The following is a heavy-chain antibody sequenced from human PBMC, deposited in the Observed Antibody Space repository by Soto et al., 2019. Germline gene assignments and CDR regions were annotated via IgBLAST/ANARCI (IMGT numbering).Heavy chain of an antibody. V-gene: IGHV3-15*07. Sequence: EVQLVESGGGLVKPGGSLRLSCAASGFTFSTAWMSWVRQPPGKGLEWVGRIKSKSDGGATDYAAPVNGRFTISRDDSKNTLFLQMNSLKIEDTAVYYCTTGYSSGWYPQWGKGTLVAVSS. CDR1: GFTFSTAW. CDR3: TTGYSSGWYPQ. CDR2: IKSKSDGGAT. J-gene: IGHJ4*02. D-gene: IGHD6-19*01.